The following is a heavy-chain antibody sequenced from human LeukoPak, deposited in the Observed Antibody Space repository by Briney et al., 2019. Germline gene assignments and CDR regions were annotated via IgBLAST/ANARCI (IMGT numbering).Heavy chain of an antibody. CDR3: ARSYYDILTGYRNWFDP. Sequence: SETLSLTCTVSGGSISSSSYYWSWIRQPPGKGLEWIGYIYYSGSTNYNPSLKSRVTISVDTSKNQFSPKLSSVTAADTAVYYCARSYYDILTGYRNWFDPWGQGTLVTVSS. CDR2: IYYSGST. D-gene: IGHD3-9*01. J-gene: IGHJ5*02. CDR1: GGSISSSSYY. V-gene: IGHV4-61*01.